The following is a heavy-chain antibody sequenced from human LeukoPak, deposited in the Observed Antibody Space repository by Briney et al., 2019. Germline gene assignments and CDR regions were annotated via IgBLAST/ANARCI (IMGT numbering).Heavy chain of an antibody. CDR3: ARTYYYDSSGYFDAFDI. CDR1: GSTFSTYW. Sequence: GGSLKLSCAASGSTFSTYWMSWVRQAPGKGLEWVANIKQDGSEKYYVDSVKGRFTIFRDNAKNSLYLQMNSLRVEDTAVYYCARTYYYDSSGYFDAFDIWGQGTMVTVSS. D-gene: IGHD3-22*01. J-gene: IGHJ3*02. CDR2: IKQDGSEK. V-gene: IGHV3-7*01.